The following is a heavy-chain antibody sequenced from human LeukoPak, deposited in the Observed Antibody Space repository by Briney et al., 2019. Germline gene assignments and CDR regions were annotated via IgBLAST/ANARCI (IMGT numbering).Heavy chain of an antibody. J-gene: IGHJ6*02. CDR3: ARGPKYYYGMDV. Sequence: SETLSLTCAVYGGSFSGYYWSWIRQPPGKGLEWIGEINHSGSTNYNPSLKSRVTISVDTSKNQFSLKLSFVTAADTAVYYCARGPKYYYGMDVWGQGTTVTVSS. V-gene: IGHV4-34*01. CDR2: INHSGST. CDR1: GGSFSGYY.